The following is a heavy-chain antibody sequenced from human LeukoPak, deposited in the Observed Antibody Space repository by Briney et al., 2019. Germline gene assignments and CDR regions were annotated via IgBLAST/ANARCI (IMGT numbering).Heavy chain of an antibody. J-gene: IGHJ5*02. CDR1: GGSISNYY. CDR2: IYYSGNT. D-gene: IGHD3-10*01. V-gene: IGHV4-39*07. CDR3: ARDLMVRGVIPVYNWFDP. Sequence: SETLSLTCTVSGGSISNYYWGWIRQAPGKGLEWIGSIYYSGNTYYNSSLKSRVTISLDTSKNQFSLNLFSVTAADTAVYYCARDLMVRGVIPVYNWFDPWGQGTLVTVSS.